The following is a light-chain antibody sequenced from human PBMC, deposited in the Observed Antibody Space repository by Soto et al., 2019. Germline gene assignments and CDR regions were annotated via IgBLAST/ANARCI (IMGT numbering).Light chain of an antibody. Sequence: EIVMTQSPATLSVSPGERATLSCRASQSVSSNLAWYQQKPGQAPRLLIYGASTRATGIPARFSGSGSGTEFTLTISSLQSEDFAVYDGEQYNNWPAWTFGQGTKVEIK. V-gene: IGKV3-15*01. CDR2: GAS. CDR3: EQYNNWPAWT. J-gene: IGKJ1*01. CDR1: QSVSSN.